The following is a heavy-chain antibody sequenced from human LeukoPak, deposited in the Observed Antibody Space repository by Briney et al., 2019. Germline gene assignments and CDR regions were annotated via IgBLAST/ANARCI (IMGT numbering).Heavy chain of an antibody. CDR3: AKDQGLTAPPPYGLDV. J-gene: IGHJ6*02. Sequence: SVKVSCKTSGGTFSSSAITWVRQAPGQGLEWMGRIIPVLNITTYAQKFQGRVTITADTSTSTVYMELSSLRSEETAVYYCAKDQGLTAPPPYGLDVWGQRTTVIVTS. CDR2: IIPVLNIT. CDR1: GGTFSSSA. V-gene: IGHV1-69*04. D-gene: IGHD5-18*01.